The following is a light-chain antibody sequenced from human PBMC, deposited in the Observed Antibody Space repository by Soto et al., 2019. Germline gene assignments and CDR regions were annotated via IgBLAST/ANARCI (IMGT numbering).Light chain of an antibody. CDR3: SSFTSSTTYV. CDR1: SNDVGDYIH. Sequence: QPALNKPAPVSGSPGLSITISCTGNSNDVGDYIHVSWYQQHPGKAPKLMSYDVSNRPSGGSNRFSGSKSGNTASLTISGLQAEDEADYYCSSFTSSTTYVFGTGTKVTVL. J-gene: IGLJ1*01. CDR2: DVS. V-gene: IGLV2-14*01.